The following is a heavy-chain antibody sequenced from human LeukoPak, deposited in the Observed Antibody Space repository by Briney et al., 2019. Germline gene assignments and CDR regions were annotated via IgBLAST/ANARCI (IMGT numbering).Heavy chain of an antibody. J-gene: IGHJ6*03. CDR2: LKQDGSDK. CDR1: AFSFSTHS. V-gene: IGHV3-7*01. D-gene: IGHD3-3*01. Sequence: GVSLRLYCATSAFSFSTHSRSWVGPVQVKGLEWVINLKQDGSDKHYVVSVRVRFSISRDNTKNSLYLQMNSLRAEDTAVYYCARAMGTSYGFWSGSYTVSYYYYMDVWGKGTTVTVSS. CDR3: ARAMGTSYGFWSGSYTVSYYYYMDV.